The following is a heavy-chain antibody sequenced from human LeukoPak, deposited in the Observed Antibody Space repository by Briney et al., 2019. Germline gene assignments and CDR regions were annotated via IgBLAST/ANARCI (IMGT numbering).Heavy chain of an antibody. Sequence: ASVKVSCKASGYTFTNYGISWVRQAPGQGLEWMGWISAYNGNTNYAQKLQGRVTMTTDTSTSTAYMELRSLRSDNTAVYYCARERLDWGLSGSTPWFDPWGQGTLVTVSS. CDR2: ISAYNGNT. CDR1: GYTFTNYG. CDR3: ARERLDWGLSGSTPWFDP. V-gene: IGHV1-18*01. J-gene: IGHJ5*02. D-gene: IGHD7-27*01.